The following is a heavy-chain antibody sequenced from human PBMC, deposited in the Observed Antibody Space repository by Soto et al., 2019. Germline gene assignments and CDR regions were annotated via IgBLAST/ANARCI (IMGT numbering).Heavy chain of an antibody. D-gene: IGHD3-10*02. CDR1: GYTFTSDY. Sequence: QVQLVQSGAEVKKPGASVKVSCKASGYTFTSDYFHWVRQAPGQGLAWMGLVNPSGGGTSYAQKVQGRLTMTRDTSTSTVYMELSSLRAEDTAVYYFVRDVCTYVLGYWGQGTLVTVS. CDR3: VRDVCTYVLGY. J-gene: IGHJ4*02. V-gene: IGHV1-46*01. CDR2: VNPSGGGT.